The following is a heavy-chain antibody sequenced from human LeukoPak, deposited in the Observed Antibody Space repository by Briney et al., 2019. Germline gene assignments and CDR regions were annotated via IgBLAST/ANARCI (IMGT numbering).Heavy chain of an antibody. CDR2: INPNSGGT. CDR3: ASMSRILGDSSDSSRDY. J-gene: IGHJ4*02. V-gene: IGHV1-2*02. D-gene: IGHD3-22*01. CDR1: GYTFTGYY. Sequence: GASVKVSCKASGYTFTGYYMHWVRQAPGQGLEWMGWINPNSGGTNYAQKFQGRVTMTRDTSISTAYMELSRLRSDDTAVYYCASMSRILGDSSDSSRDYWGQGTLVTVPS.